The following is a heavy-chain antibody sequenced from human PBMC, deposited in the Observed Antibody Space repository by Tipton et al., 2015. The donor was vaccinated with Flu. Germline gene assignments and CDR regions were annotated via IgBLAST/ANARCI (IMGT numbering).Heavy chain of an antibody. V-gene: IGHV1-46*01. J-gene: IGHJ4*02. CDR1: GYTFTSYY. CDR2: INPSGGST. D-gene: IGHD3-22*01. Sequence: QLVQSGAEVKKPGASVKVSCKASGYTFTSYYMHWVRQAPGQGLEWMGIINPSGGSTSYAQKFQGRVTMTRDTSTSTVYMELSSLSSGNTAVYYCAGAFTLKAQALGCWGRGALPAASS. CDR3: AGAFTLKAQALGC.